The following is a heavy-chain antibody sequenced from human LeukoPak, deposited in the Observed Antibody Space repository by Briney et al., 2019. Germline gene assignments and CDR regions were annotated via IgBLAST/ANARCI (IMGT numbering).Heavy chain of an antibody. V-gene: IGHV4-59*08. CDR2: IYYSGST. CDR3: ARQGGYSYGAYYYYYYMDV. D-gene: IGHD5-18*01. J-gene: IGHJ6*03. CDR1: GGSISSYY. Sequence: SETLSLTCTVSGGSISSYYWSWIRQPPGKGLEWIGYIYYSGSTNYNPSLKSRVTISVDTSKNQFSLKLSSVTAADTAVYYCARQGGYSYGAYYYYYYMDVWGKGTTVTISS.